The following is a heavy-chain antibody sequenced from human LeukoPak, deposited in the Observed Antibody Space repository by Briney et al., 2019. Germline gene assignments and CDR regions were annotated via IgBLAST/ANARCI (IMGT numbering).Heavy chain of an antibody. CDR3: AKEDGTYGSGRSPASDY. CDR2: ISSDGCNK. V-gene: IGHV3-30*18. D-gene: IGHD3-10*01. J-gene: IGHJ4*02. Sequence: GGPLRPSCAASGFTLSSYGMHWVRQAPGKGLEWVAGISSDGCNKYYANSVKGRFTSSRDNSKNTLYLQMNSLRAEDTGVYYCAKEDGTYGSGRSPASDYGGQGTLVTVSS. CDR1: GFTLSSYG.